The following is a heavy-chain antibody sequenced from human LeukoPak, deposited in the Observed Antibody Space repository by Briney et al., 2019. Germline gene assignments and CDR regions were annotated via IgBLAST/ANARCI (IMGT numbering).Heavy chain of an antibody. Sequence: SVKVSCKASGYSFTDYYINWVRQAPGQGLEWMGGISPIFDTPNHAQKFQGRVTITADKSTSTAYMELSSLRSEDTAVYYCASGYSHGSPFDPWGQGTLVTVSS. CDR1: GYSFTDYY. D-gene: IGHD5-18*01. CDR3: ASGYSHGSPFDP. V-gene: IGHV1-69*06. J-gene: IGHJ5*02. CDR2: ISPIFDTP.